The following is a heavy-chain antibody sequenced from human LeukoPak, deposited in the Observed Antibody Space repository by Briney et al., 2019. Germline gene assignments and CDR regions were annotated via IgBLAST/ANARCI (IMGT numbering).Heavy chain of an antibody. V-gene: IGHV4-30-2*01. CDR1: GGSISSGGYY. CDR2: IYHSGST. Sequence: SETLSLTCTVSGGSISSGGYYWSWIRQPPGKGLEWIGYIYHSGSTYYNPSLKSRVTISVDRSKNQFSLKLSSVTAADTAVYYCARAYHDSSGQSLMDNYYYYYYMDVWGKGTTVTVSS. CDR3: ARAYHDSSGQSLMDNYYYYYYMDV. J-gene: IGHJ6*03. D-gene: IGHD3-22*01.